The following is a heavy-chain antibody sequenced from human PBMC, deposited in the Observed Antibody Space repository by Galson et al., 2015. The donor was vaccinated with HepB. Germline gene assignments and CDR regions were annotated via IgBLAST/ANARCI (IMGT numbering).Heavy chain of an antibody. CDR1: GYSFTSYG. Sequence: SGAEVTKPGESLKISCKGSGYSFTSYGMHWVRQAPGKGLEWVAVISYDGSNKYYADSVKGRFTISRDNSKNTLYLQMNSLRAEDTAVYYCRASRLAAGTRRTTTKNDAFDIWGQGTMVTVSP. J-gene: IGHJ3*02. CDR3: RASRLAAGTRRTTTKNDAFDI. CDR2: ISYDGSNK. D-gene: IGHD6-13*01. V-gene: IGHV3-30*03.